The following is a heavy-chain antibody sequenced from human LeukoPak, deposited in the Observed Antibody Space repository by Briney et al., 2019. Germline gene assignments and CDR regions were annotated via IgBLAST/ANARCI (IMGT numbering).Heavy chain of an antibody. CDR3: ARGYCSGGICYGDN. CDR2: ISSSSSNI. Sequence: AGGSLRLSCAASGFTFSSYSMNWVRQAPGKGLGWVSYISSSSSNIYYADSVKGRFTVSRDNAKNSLYLQMNSLRDEDTAVYYCARGYCSGGICYGDNWGQGTLVTVSS. CDR1: GFTFSSYS. D-gene: IGHD2-15*01. J-gene: IGHJ4*02. V-gene: IGHV3-48*02.